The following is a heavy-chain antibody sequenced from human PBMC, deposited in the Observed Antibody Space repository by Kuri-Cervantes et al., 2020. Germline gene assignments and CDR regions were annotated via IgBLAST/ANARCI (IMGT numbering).Heavy chain of an antibody. D-gene: IGHD3-9*01. CDR2: MNPNSGNT. CDR3: ARFSDDYDILTVDY. Sequence: ASVKVSCKASGYTFTSYDINWVRQATGQGLEWMGWMNPNSGNTGYAQKFQGRVTMTRNTSISTACMELSSLRSDDTAVYYCARFSDDYDILTVDYWGQGTLVTVSS. CDR1: GYTFTSYD. V-gene: IGHV1-8*01. J-gene: IGHJ4*02.